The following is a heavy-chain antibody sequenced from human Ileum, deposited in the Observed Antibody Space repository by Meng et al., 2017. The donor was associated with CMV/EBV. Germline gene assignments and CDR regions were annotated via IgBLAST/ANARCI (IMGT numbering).Heavy chain of an antibody. Sequence: QVQLVQSGAGVKRPGVSVKVACKASGYTFTGYYIRWVRQAPGQGLEWMGWINPDNGGTNFAQTFQGRVTMTRDTSIRTAYMELSRLTSDDTAVYFCVRSIAAASHPFDYWGQGTLVTVSS. CDR1: GYTFTGYY. D-gene: IGHD6-13*01. CDR3: VRSIAAASHPFDY. J-gene: IGHJ4*02. CDR2: INPDNGGT. V-gene: IGHV1-2*02.